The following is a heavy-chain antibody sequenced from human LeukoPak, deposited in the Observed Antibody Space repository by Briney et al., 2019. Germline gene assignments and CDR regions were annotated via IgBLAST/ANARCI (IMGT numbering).Heavy chain of an antibody. D-gene: IGHD2-15*01. CDR1: GFTFSSYA. CDR3: AKAPVTTCRGAFCYPFDY. J-gene: IGHJ4*02. Sequence: PGGSLRLSCAASGFTFSSYAMSWVRQAPGKGLEWVSVISGSGGNTYYADSVKGRFTISRDNSKNTLYLQMNSLRAEDTAVYYCAKAPVTTCRGAFCYPFDYWGLGTLVTVSS. V-gene: IGHV3-23*01. CDR2: ISGSGGNT.